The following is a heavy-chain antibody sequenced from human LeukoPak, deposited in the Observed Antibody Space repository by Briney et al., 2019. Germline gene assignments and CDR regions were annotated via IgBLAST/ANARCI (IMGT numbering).Heavy chain of an antibody. CDR1: GFTFSDYY. CDR2: IKQDGSEK. CDR3: AKSTRAVMAMMDV. J-gene: IGHJ6*04. Sequence: PGGSLRLSCAASGFTFSDYYMSWIRQAPGKGLEWVANIKQDGSEKYYVDSVKGRFTISRDNAKNSLFLQMNSLRAEDTAVYFCAKSTRAVMAMMDVWGKGTTVTVSS. V-gene: IGHV3-7*01. D-gene: IGHD3-16*01.